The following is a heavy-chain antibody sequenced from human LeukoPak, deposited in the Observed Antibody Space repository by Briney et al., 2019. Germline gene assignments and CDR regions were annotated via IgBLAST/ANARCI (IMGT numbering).Heavy chain of an antibody. Sequence: GGSLRLSCAASGFTLSSYWMHWVRQAPGKGLVWVSRINPDGSSPSYADSVKGRFTISRDNAKNTLYLQMNSLRAEDTAVYYCARDRGITMVRGPFDYWGQGTLVTVSS. J-gene: IGHJ4*02. CDR3: ARDRGITMVRGPFDY. CDR1: GFTLSSYW. D-gene: IGHD3-10*01. V-gene: IGHV3-74*01. CDR2: INPDGSSP.